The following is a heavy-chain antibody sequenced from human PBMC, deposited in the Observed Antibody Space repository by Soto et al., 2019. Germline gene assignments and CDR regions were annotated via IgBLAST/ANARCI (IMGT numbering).Heavy chain of an antibody. V-gene: IGHV2-26*01. CDR1: GFSLSNGRVG. CDR2: IFSTDEK. Sequence: QVTLKESGPVLVKPTETLTLTCTVSGFSLSNGRVGVSWIRQPPGKALEWLAHIFSTDEKSYSTSLKSRLTISKDTSKSRVVLTMTNMDPVDTATYYCARIAYFYDSSGHYFDYWGQGTLVTVSS. D-gene: IGHD3-22*01. CDR3: ARIAYFYDSSGHYFDY. J-gene: IGHJ4*02.